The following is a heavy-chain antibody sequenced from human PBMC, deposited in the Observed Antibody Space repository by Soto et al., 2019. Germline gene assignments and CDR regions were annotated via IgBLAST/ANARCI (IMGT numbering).Heavy chain of an antibody. CDR1: GFTFSSYA. CDR3: AKYGCGSPTCPYYFYSLMDV. CDR2: IVASGGNT. D-gene: IGHD2-2*01. J-gene: IGHJ6*03. Sequence: EVQLLESGGGLVQPGGSLRLSCAASGFTFSSYAMSWVRQAPGKGLEWVSAIVASGGNTYHVDAVKGRFTISRDNSKNTLYLRMNSLRAEDTAVYYCAKYGCGSPTCPYYFYSLMDVWGEGTTVTVSS. V-gene: IGHV3-23*01.